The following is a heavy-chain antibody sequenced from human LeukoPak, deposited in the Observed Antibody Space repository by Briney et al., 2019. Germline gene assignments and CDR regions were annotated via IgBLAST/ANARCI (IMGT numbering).Heavy chain of an antibody. CDR3: VRSRGYSYGYSYYFDY. J-gene: IGHJ4*02. D-gene: IGHD5-18*01. V-gene: IGHV5-51*01. CDR2: IYPGDSET. Sequence: GESLKISWKGSGYSFTTNWIGWVRQMPGKGLEWMGIIYPGDSETRYSPSFQGQVTISADKSISTAYLQWSSLKASDTAMYYCVRSRGYSYGYSYYFDYWGQGTLVTVSS. CDR1: GYSFTTNW.